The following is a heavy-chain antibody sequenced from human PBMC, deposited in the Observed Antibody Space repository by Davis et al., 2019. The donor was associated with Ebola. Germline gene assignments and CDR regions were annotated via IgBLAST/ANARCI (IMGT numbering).Heavy chain of an antibody. J-gene: IGHJ6*04. Sequence: GESLKISCAASGFTFSSYAMHWVRQAPGKGLEWVAVISYDGSNKYYADSVKGRFTISRDNSKNTLYLQMNSLRAEDTAVYYCARDDQSYGMDVWGKGTTVTVSS. CDR3: ARDDQSYGMDV. CDR1: GFTFSSYA. V-gene: IGHV3-30-3*01. CDR2: ISYDGSNK.